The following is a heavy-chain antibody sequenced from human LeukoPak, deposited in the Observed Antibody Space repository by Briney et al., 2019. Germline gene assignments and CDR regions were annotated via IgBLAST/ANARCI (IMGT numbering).Heavy chain of an antibody. V-gene: IGHV4-34*01. D-gene: IGHD5-18*01. CDR1: GGSFSGYY. CDR2: INHSGST. Sequence: SETLSLTCAVYGGSFSGYYWSWIRQPPGKGLEWIGEINHSGSTNYNPSLKSRVTISVDTSKSQFSLKLSSVTAADTAVYYCGGYSYGLLSWGQGTLVTVSS. J-gene: IGHJ4*02. CDR3: GGYSYGLLS.